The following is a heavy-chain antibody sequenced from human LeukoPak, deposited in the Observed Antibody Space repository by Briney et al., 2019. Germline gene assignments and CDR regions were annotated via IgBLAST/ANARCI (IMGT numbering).Heavy chain of an antibody. J-gene: IGHJ4*02. Sequence: ASVKVSCKASGYTFSSYFMHWVRQAPGQGLEWMGIINPSDGSTSYARELQVRVTMTRDTSTGTVYMELSGLRSEDTAVYYCARVDVTFGLIGDYWGQGTLVTVSS. CDR3: ARVDVTFGLIGDY. V-gene: IGHV1-46*01. CDR2: INPSDGST. CDR1: GYTFSSYF. D-gene: IGHD2-21*02.